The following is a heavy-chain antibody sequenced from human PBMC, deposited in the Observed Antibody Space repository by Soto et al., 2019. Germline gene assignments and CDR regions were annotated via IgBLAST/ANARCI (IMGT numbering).Heavy chain of an antibody. Sequence: QVQLVQSGAEERKPGASVKLSCRASGYTFISYAIHWVRQAPGQRLEWMGWVNPAAGHTEYSQKFQGRVTITRDTCAKTGYMELSSLRSEDTAVYSCAREGWFLDDWGQGTLVTVSS. CDR3: AREGWFLDD. J-gene: IGHJ4*02. CDR2: VNPAAGHT. D-gene: IGHD3-10*01. V-gene: IGHV1-3*05. CDR1: GYTFISYA.